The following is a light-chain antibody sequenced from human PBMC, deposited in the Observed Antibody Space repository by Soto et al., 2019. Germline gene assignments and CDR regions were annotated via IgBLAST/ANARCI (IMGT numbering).Light chain of an antibody. V-gene: IGKV1-39*01. Sequence: DIQMTQSPSSLSASVGDRVTITCRASQSISSYLNWYQQKPGKAPKLLIYAASSLQSGVPSRFSGSGSGTDFTLTISSLQPADFATYYCQQSHSTPRTFGQGTKVDIK. CDR1: QSISSY. CDR2: AAS. CDR3: QQSHSTPRT. J-gene: IGKJ1*01.